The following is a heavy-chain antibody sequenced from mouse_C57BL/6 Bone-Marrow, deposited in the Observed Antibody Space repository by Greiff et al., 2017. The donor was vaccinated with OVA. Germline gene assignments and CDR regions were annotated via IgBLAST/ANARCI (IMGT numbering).Heavy chain of an antibody. CDR1: GYTFTNYW. Sequence: VQLQQSGAELVRPGTSVKMSCKASGYTFTNYWIGWAKQRPGHGLEWIGDIYPGGGYTNYNEKFKGKATLTADKSSSTAYMQFSSLTSENSAIYDCGRCPAYYSNYGYFDVWGTGTTVTVSS. D-gene: IGHD2-5*01. CDR3: GRCPAYYSNYGYFDV. CDR2: IYPGGGYT. V-gene: IGHV1-63*01. J-gene: IGHJ1*03.